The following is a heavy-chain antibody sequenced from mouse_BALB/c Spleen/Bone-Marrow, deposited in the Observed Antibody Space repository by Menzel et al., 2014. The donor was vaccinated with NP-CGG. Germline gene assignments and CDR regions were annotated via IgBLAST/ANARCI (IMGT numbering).Heavy chain of an antibody. V-gene: IGHV5-17*02. D-gene: IGHD3-3*01. CDR3: ARRAAPTGPMDY. CDR2: ISSGSSTI. J-gene: IGHJ4*01. CDR1: GFTFSNFG. Sequence: EVKLVESGGGLVQPGGSRKLSCAASGFTFSNFGMHWVRQAPEKGLEWVAYISSGSSTIYYADTAKGRFTISRDNPKNTLFLQMTSLRSEDTAMYYCARRAAPTGPMDYWGQGTSVTVSS.